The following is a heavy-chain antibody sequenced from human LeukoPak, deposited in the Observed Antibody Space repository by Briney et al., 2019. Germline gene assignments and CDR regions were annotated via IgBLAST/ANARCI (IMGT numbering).Heavy chain of an antibody. J-gene: IGHJ5*02. V-gene: IGHV4-34*01. D-gene: IGHD2-2*01. CDR3: ARGEGYCSSTSCYSDWFDP. CDR1: GGSFSGYY. CDR2: INHSGST. Sequence: SETLSLTCADYGGSFSGYYWSWIRQPPGKGLEWIGEINHSGSTNYNPSLKSRVTISVDTSKNQFSLKLSSVTAADTAVYYCARGEGYCSSTSCYSDWFDPWGQGTLVTVSS.